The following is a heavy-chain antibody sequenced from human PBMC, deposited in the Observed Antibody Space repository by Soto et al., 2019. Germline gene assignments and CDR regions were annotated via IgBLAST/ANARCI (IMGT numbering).Heavy chain of an antibody. V-gene: IGHV3-23*05. D-gene: IGHD5-12*01. Sequence: TFSSYTTSCVRPAPGQGLEWMGWINPNSGNNTYYADSVKGRFTISRDNSKSTLYVQMNELRADDTAVYYCAKEGGFMQPFDSWGQGTLVTVS. CDR3: AKEGGFMQPFDS. J-gene: IGHJ4*02. CDR2: INPNSGNNT. CDR1: TFSSYT.